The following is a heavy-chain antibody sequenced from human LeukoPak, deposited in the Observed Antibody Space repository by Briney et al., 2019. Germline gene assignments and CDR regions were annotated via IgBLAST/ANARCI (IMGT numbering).Heavy chain of an antibody. D-gene: IGHD6-13*01. CDR2: ISSSSSYI. V-gene: IGHV3-21*01. CDR3: ARHIATIAAAAVDY. J-gene: IGHJ4*02. Sequence: GGSLRLSCAASGSTFSSYSMNWVGQAQGRGLEGVSSISSSSSYIYYADSVKGRFTISRDNAKNSLYLQMNSLRAEDTAVYYCARHIATIAAAAVDYWGQGTLVTVSS. CDR1: GSTFSSYS.